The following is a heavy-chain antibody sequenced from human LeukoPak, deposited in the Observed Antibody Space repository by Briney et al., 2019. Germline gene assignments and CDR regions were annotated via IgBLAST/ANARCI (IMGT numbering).Heavy chain of an antibody. CDR1: GFTFSDYY. CDR3: ANLPGVVRYFDWSMDV. J-gene: IGHJ6*03. Sequence: PGGSLRLSCAASGFTFSDYYMSWIRQAPGKGLEWVSYISSSGSTIYYADSVKGRFTISRDNAKNSLYLQMNSLRAEDTAVYYCANLPGVVRYFDWSMDVWGKGTTVTVSS. CDR2: ISSSGSTI. V-gene: IGHV3-11*01. D-gene: IGHD3-9*01.